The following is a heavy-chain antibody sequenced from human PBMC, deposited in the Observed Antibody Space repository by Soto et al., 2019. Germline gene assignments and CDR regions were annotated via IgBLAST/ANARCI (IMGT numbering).Heavy chain of an antibody. V-gene: IGHV3-64*01. CDR3: ARRARPDFYYMDV. CDR2: ISSNGVGT. D-gene: IGHD6-6*01. Sequence: EVQLAESGGGLAQPGGSLRLSCAASGFTLSGYAMDWVRQAPGKGLEYVSGISSNGVGTYYANSVQGRFTLSRDNSKNTVYLKMGSLRPEDMAVYYCARRARPDFYYMDVWGKGTTVTVSS. CDR1: GFTLSGYA. J-gene: IGHJ6*03.